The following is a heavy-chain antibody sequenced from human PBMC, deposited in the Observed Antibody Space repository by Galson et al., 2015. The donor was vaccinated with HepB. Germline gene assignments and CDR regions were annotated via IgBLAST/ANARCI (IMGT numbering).Heavy chain of an antibody. J-gene: IGHJ4*02. Sequence: SVTVSCKASGYTFTSYGITWVRQAPGQGLEWMGWISAYNGNTNYAQKLQGRVTMTTDTSTSTAYMELRSLRSDDTAVYYCARDDLRGDILTGSNFDYWGQGTLVTVSS. CDR3: ARDDLRGDILTGSNFDY. CDR2: ISAYNGNT. V-gene: IGHV1-18*01. CDR1: GYTFTSYG. D-gene: IGHD3-9*01.